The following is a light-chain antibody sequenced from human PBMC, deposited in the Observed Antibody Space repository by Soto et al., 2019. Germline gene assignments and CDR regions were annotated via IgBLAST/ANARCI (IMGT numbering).Light chain of an antibody. J-gene: IGLJ2*01. CDR1: SSDVGGYNY. CDR3: SSYTISSTLEV. CDR2: DVS. V-gene: IGLV2-14*01. Sequence: QSALTQPASVSGSPGQSITISCTGTSSDVGGYNYVSWYQQHPGKAPKLMIYDVSNRPSGVSNRFSGSKSGNTASLTISGLQADDEADYYCSSYTISSTLEVFGGGTKLTVL.